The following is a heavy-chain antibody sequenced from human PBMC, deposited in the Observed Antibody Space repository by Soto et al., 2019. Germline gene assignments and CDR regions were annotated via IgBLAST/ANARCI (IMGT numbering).Heavy chain of an antibody. CDR2: INAYNGNK. J-gene: IGHJ4*02. D-gene: IGHD6-13*01. V-gene: IGHV1-18*01. CDR3: ARDLGQQLFDY. Sequence: QVQLVQSGAEVKKPGASVKVSCKASGYTFTSYGISWVRQAPGQGLEWMGWINAYNGNKKYAQKLQGRVTMTTDTSTSTAYRELRSLRSDDTAVYCCARDLGQQLFDYWGQGTLVTVSS. CDR1: GYTFTSYG.